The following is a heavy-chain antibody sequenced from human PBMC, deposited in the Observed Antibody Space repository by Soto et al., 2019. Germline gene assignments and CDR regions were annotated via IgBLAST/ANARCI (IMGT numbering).Heavy chain of an antibody. CDR1: GYTFTGYY. V-gene: IGHV1-2*04. Sequence: ASVKVSCKASGYTFTGYYMHWVRQAPGQGLEWMGWINPNSGGTNYAQKFQGWVTMTRDTSISTAYMELSRLRSDDTAGYYCARGGNMITLGGVIVSGLMDYWGQGTLVTVSS. CDR3: ARGGNMITLGGVIVSGLMDY. D-gene: IGHD3-16*02. CDR2: INPNSGGT. J-gene: IGHJ4*02.